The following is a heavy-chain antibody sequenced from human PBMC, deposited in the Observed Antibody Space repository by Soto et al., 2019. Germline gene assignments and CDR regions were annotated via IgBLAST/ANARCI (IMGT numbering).Heavy chain of an antibody. V-gene: IGHV3-53*01. CDR3: HGYGY. CDR1: GFSVTANY. D-gene: IGHD5-12*01. J-gene: IGHJ4*02. Sequence: EVQVVESGGGLIQPGGSLRLSCEVSGFSVTANYMSWVRQAPGKGLEWVSVIYSGGSTYYIDSVKGRFSISRDISKTTLHLQMNSLRAEDTAVYYCHGYGYWGQGTLVTVSS. CDR2: IYSGGST.